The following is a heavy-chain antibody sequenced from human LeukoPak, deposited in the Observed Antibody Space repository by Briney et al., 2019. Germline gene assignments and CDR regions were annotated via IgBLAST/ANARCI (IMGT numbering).Heavy chain of an antibody. CDR1: GFTFSSYG. J-gene: IGHJ2*01. CDR2: IWYDGSNK. D-gene: IGHD4-17*01. V-gene: IGHV3-33*06. CDR3: AKEVLDYEIPYWYFDL. Sequence: GGSLRLSCAASGFTFSSYGMHWVRQAPGKGLEWVAVIWYDGSNKYYADSVKGRFTISRDNSKNTLYLQMNSLRAEDTAVYYCAKEVLDYEIPYWYFDLWGRGTLVTVSS.